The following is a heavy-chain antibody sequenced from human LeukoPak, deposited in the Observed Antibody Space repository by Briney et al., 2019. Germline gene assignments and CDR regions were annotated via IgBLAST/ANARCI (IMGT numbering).Heavy chain of an antibody. J-gene: IGHJ5*02. Sequence: PSETLSLICSVSGGSISSYYWSWIRQSAGKGLEWIGRIYTSGSTNYSPSLKSRVTLSVDTSKNQFSLKLGSVTAADTAVYYCARANYYDSGGYYPGYFDPWGQGTLVTVSS. CDR2: IYTSGST. V-gene: IGHV4-4*07. CDR1: GGSISSYY. D-gene: IGHD3-22*01. CDR3: ARANYYDSGGYYPGYFDP.